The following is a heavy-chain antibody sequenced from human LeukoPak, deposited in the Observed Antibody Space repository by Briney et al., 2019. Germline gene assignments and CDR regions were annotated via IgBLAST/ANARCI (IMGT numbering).Heavy chain of an antibody. J-gene: IGHJ5*02. D-gene: IGHD2-2*01. Sequence: GGSLRLSCAASGFTFSSYEMNWVRQAPGKGLEWVSAISDSGGTTYYADSVKGRFTISRDNSKNTLYLQMNSLRAGDTAIYYCAKLTRGYCSSTACPNWLDPWGQGTLVTVSS. CDR1: GFTFSSYE. CDR2: ISDSGGTT. V-gene: IGHV3-23*01. CDR3: AKLTRGYCSSTACPNWLDP.